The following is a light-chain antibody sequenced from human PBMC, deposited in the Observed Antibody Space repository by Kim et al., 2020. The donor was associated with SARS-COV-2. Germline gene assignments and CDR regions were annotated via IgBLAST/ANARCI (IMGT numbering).Light chain of an antibody. J-gene: IGKJ2*01. CDR1: QSVSSSY. Sequence: EIVLTQSPGTLSLSPGERATLSCRASQSVSSSYLAWYQQKPGEAPRLLIYGASSRDTGIPDRFSGSGSGTDFTLTISRLEPEDFAVYYCQQYSSLPYTFGRGTKLEI. V-gene: IGKV3-20*01. CDR2: GAS. CDR3: QQYSSLPYT.